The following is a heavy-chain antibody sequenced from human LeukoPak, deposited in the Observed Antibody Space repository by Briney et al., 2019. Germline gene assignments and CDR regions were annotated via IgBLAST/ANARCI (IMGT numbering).Heavy chain of an antibody. V-gene: IGHV4-4*07. CDR2: IYTSGST. CDR3: ASSGSYALMDY. D-gene: IGHD1-26*01. J-gene: IGHJ4*02. Sequence: SETLSLTCTVSGGSISSYYWSWLRQPAGKGLEGIGRIYTSGSTNYNPSLKSRVTMSVDMSKNQFSLKLSSVTAADTAVYYCASSGSYALMDYWGQGTLVTVPS. CDR1: GGSISSYY.